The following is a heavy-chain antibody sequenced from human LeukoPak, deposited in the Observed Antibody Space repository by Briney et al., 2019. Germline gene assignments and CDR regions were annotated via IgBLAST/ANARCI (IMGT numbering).Heavy chain of an antibody. CDR1: GGSFSGYY. J-gene: IGHJ4*02. V-gene: IGHV4-59*01. Sequence: PSETLSLTCAVYGGSFSGYYWSWIRQPPGKGLEWIGYIYYSGSSNYNPSLKSRVTISVDTSKNQFSLKLSSVTAADTAVYYCARRRDGLFDYWGQGTLVTVSS. CDR3: ARRRDGLFDY. D-gene: IGHD4-17*01. CDR2: IYYSGSS.